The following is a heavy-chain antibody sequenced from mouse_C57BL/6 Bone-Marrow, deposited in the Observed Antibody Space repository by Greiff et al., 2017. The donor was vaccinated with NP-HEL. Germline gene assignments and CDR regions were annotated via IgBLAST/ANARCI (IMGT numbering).Heavy chain of an antibody. CDR3: AREANWCYYYAMDY. CDR1: GYTFTSYW. Sequence: QVQLQQPGAELVMPGASVKLSCKASGYTFTSYWMHWVKQRPGQGLEWIGEIDPSDSYTNYNQKFKGKSTLTVDKSSSTAYMQLSSLTSEDSAVYYCAREANWCYYYAMDYWGQGTSVTVSA. V-gene: IGHV1-69*01. D-gene: IGHD4-1*01. J-gene: IGHJ4*01. CDR2: IDPSDSYT.